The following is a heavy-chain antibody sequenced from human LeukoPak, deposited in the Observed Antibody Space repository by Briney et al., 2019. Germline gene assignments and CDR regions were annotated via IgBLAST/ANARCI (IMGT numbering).Heavy chain of an antibody. CDR3: ARDRHYGSGSYYFVY. V-gene: IGHV1-2*04. J-gene: IGHJ4*02. CDR1: GYTLTELS. D-gene: IGHD3-10*01. Sequence: ASVKVSCKVSGYTLTELSMHWVRQAPGKGLEWMGRINPNSGGTNYAQKFQGWVTMTRDTSISTAYMELNRLRSDDTAVYYCARDRHYGSGSYYFVYWGQGTLVTVSS. CDR2: INPNSGGT.